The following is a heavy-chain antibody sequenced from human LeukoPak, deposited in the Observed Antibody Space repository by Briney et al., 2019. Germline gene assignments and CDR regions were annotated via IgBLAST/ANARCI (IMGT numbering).Heavy chain of an antibody. CDR2: IRYDGSNK. V-gene: IGHV3-30*02. CDR1: GFTFSSYG. CDR3: AKDWNVVPAAEGY. J-gene: IGHJ4*02. Sequence: GGSLRLSCAASGFTFSSYGMHWVRQAPGKGLEWVAFIRYDGSNKYYADSVKGRFTISRDNSKNTLYLQMNSLRAEDTAVYYCAKDWNVVPAAEGYWGQGTLVTVSS. D-gene: IGHD2-2*01.